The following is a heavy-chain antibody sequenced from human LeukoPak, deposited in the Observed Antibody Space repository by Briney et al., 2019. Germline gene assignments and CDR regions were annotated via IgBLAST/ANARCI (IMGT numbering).Heavy chain of an antibody. Sequence: SVKVSCKASGGTFSSYAISWVRQAPGQGLEWMGGIIPIFGTANYAQKFQGRVAITADESTSTAYMELSSLRSEDTAVYYCARVVVGGRMGHAWGQGTLVTVSS. CDR3: ARVVVGGRMGHA. D-gene: IGHD2-2*01. V-gene: IGHV1-69*13. J-gene: IGHJ5*02. CDR2: IIPIFGTA. CDR1: GGTFSSYA.